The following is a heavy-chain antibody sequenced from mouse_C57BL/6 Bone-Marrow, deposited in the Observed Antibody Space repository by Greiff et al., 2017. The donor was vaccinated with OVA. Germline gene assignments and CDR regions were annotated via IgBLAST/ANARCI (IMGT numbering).Heavy chain of an antibody. J-gene: IGHJ4*01. CDR3: ARPERGAMDY. V-gene: IGHV5-6*01. Sequence: EVMLVESGGDLVKPGGSLKLSCAASGFTFSSYGMSWVRQTPDKRLEWVATISSGGSYTYYPDSVKGRFTISRDNAKNTLYLQMSSLKSEDTAMYYCARPERGAMDYWGQGTSVTVSS. CDR1: GFTFSSYG. CDR2: ISSGGSYT.